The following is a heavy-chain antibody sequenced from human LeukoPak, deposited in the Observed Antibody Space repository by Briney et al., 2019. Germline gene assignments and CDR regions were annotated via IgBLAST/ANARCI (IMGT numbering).Heavy chain of an antibody. CDR3: ARVEGSGSSLGG. J-gene: IGHJ4*02. Sequence: ASVTVSCKASGYTFINYYMHWVRQAPGQGLEWMGLVIPRSGSTRYAQDFQGRVTMTGDTSTNTVYMELSSLRSEDTAVYYCARVEGSGSSLGGWGQGTLVTVSS. D-gene: IGHD3-10*01. V-gene: IGHV1-46*01. CDR1: GYTFINYY. CDR2: VIPRSGST.